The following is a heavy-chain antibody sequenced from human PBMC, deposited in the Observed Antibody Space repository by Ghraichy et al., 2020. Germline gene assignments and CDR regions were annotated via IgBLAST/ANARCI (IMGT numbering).Heavy chain of an antibody. CDR2: TWFDGSDK. Sequence: GESLNISCSASGFISSTFGMHWVRQAPGKGLEWVAFTWFDGSDKYYADSVKGRFTISRDNSKNTLYLQMNSLRAYDTAVYFCGRAGYGRGNGVWYGVDVWGQGTTVTVSS. J-gene: IGHJ6*02. CDR1: GFISSTFG. CDR3: GRAGYGRGNGVWYGVDV. D-gene: IGHD2-8*01. V-gene: IGHV3-33*01.